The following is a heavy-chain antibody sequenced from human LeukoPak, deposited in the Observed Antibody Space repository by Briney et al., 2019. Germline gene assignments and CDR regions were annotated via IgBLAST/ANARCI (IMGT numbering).Heavy chain of an antibody. CDR2: TYYRSKWYT. D-gene: IGHD3-10*01. Sequence: SQILSLTCAISGDSVSSNSAAWIWIRQSPSRGLEWLGRTYYRSKWYTEYAVSVKSRITINPDTSKNQFSLQLSSVNPEDTAVYYCARLGSGSNYWGQGTLVTVSS. J-gene: IGHJ4*02. CDR3: ARLGSGSNY. CDR1: GDSVSSNSAA. V-gene: IGHV6-1*01.